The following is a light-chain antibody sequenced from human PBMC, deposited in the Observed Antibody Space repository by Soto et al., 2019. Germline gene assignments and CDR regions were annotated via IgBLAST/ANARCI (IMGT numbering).Light chain of an antibody. J-gene: IGKJ1*01. V-gene: IGKV1-5*03. Sequence: DIQMTQSPSTLYGSVGDRVTITCRASQTISSGLAWYQQKPGKAPKLRIYKASTLKSGVQSRFSGSGSGTEFTLTISSLQPDDFANDYFQHYNSYSEAFGQGTKVELK. CDR3: QHYNSYSEA. CDR1: QTISSG. CDR2: KAS.